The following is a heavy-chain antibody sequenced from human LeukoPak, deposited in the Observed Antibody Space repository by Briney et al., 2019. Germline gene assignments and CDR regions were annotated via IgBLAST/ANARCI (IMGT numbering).Heavy chain of an antibody. Sequence: GGSLRLSCVASGFTFRTYDMNWVRQAPGKGLEWVSGISGSGGVKNYVDSTKGRFTISRDNAKNSLYLQMNSLRAEDTAVYYCAREFGLRGAFDIWGQGTMVTVSS. J-gene: IGHJ3*02. CDR3: AREFGLRGAFDI. CDR2: ISGSGGVK. D-gene: IGHD3-16*01. CDR1: GFTFRTYD. V-gene: IGHV3-21*01.